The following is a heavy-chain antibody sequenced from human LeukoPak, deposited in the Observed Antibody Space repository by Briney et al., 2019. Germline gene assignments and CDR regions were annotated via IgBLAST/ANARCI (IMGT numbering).Heavy chain of an antibody. J-gene: IGHJ4*02. D-gene: IGHD2-2*01. Sequence: PGGSLRLSCAASGFTFSSYAMSWVGQAPGKGLEWVSALSGSGASTYYADSVKGRFTISRGNSKNTLYLQMNSLRAEDTAIYYCAKDIVVVPAATALWDYWGQGTLVTVSS. CDR3: AKDIVVVPAATALWDY. CDR1: GFTFSSYA. CDR2: LSGSGAST. V-gene: IGHV3-23*01.